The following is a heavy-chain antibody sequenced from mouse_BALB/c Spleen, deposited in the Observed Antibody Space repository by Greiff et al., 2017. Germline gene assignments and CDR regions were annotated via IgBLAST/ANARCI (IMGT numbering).Heavy chain of an antibody. D-gene: IGHD1-1*01. V-gene: IGHV14-4*02. Sequence: VQLKQSGAELVRSGASVKLSCTASGFNIKDYYMHWVKQRPEQGLEWIGWIDPENGDTEYAPKFQGKATMTADTSSNTAYLQLSSLTSEDTAVYYCNAYYGSSYRMDYWGQGTSVTVSS. CDR1: GFNIKDYY. CDR3: NAYYGSSYRMDY. J-gene: IGHJ4*01. CDR2: IDPENGDT.